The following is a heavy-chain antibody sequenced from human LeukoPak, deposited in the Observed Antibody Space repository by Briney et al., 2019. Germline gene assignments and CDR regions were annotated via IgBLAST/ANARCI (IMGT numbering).Heavy chain of an antibody. CDR3: ARDGEYYDFWSGHYYFDY. CDR2: INHSGST. D-gene: IGHD3-3*01. Sequence: SETLSLTCAVYGGSFSGYYWIWIRQPPGKGLEWIGEINHSGSTNYNPALKSRVTISEDTSKNQFSLKLSSVTAADTAVYYCARDGEYYDFWSGHYYFDYWGQGTLVTVSS. CDR1: GGSFSGYY. V-gene: IGHV4-34*01. J-gene: IGHJ4*02.